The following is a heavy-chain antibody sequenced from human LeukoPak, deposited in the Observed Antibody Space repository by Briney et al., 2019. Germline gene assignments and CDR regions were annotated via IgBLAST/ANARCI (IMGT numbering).Heavy chain of an antibody. D-gene: IGHD3-3*02. V-gene: IGHV4-39*01. J-gene: IGHJ3*02. Sequence: SETLSLTCTVSGGSISSSSYYWGWIRQPPGKGLEWIGSIYYSGSTYYNPSLKSRVTISVDTSKNQFSLKLSSVTAADTAVYYCASYLLFILGSVDAFDIWGQGTMVTVSS. CDR2: IYYSGST. CDR1: GGSISSSSYY. CDR3: ASYLLFILGSVDAFDI.